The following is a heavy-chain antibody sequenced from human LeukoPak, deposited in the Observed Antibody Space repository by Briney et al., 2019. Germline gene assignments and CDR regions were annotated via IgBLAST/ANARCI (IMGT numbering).Heavy chain of an antibody. V-gene: IGHV1-69*04. CDR2: IIPILGIA. Sequence: SVKVSCKASGGTFSSYAISWVRQAPGQGLEWMGRIIPILGIANYAQKFQGRVTITADKSTSTAYMELSSLGSEDTAVYYCARASSGESWYPYYYYGMDVWGQGTTVTVSS. CDR1: GGTFSSYA. D-gene: IGHD6-13*01. CDR3: ARASSGESWYPYYYYGMDV. J-gene: IGHJ6*02.